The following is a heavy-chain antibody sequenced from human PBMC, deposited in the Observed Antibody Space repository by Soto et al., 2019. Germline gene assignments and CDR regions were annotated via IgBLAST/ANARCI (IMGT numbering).Heavy chain of an antibody. Sequence: ASVKVSCKASGYTFTSYGISWVRQAPGQGLEWMGWISAYNGNTNYAQKLQGRVTMTTDTSTSTAYMELRSLRSDDTAVYYCARGVPSWSGLGVYYYYGMDVWGQGTTVTVSS. D-gene: IGHD3-3*01. V-gene: IGHV1-18*04. CDR2: ISAYNGNT. J-gene: IGHJ6*02. CDR1: GYTFTSYG. CDR3: ARGVPSWSGLGVYYYYGMDV.